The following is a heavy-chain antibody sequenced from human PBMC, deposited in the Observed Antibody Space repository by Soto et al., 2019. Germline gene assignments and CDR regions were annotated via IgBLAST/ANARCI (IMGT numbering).Heavy chain of an antibody. Sequence: QVQLVQSGAEVKKPGSSVKVSCKASGGTFSSYAISWVLQAPGQGLKWMGGIIPIFGTADYAQKFQGRVTITADESTSTAHMELSSLRSEDTAVYYCARYPTDYYYYGMDVWGQGTTVTVSS. J-gene: IGHJ6*02. CDR2: IIPIFGTA. CDR1: GGTFSSYA. CDR3: ARYPTDYYYYGMDV. V-gene: IGHV1-69*12.